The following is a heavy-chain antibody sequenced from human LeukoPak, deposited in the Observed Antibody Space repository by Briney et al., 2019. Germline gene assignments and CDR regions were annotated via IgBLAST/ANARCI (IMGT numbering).Heavy chain of an antibody. Sequence: ASVKVPCKASSYTFTNYAFTWVRQAPGQGLEWMGWISAYNGNTNYAQKLQGRVTMTTDTSTSTAYMELGSLRSDDTAVYYCARGLEWLTRRHTWFDPWGQGTLVTVSS. CDR2: ISAYNGNT. J-gene: IGHJ5*02. CDR3: ARGLEWLTRRHTWFDP. D-gene: IGHD3-3*01. V-gene: IGHV1-18*01. CDR1: SYTFTNYA.